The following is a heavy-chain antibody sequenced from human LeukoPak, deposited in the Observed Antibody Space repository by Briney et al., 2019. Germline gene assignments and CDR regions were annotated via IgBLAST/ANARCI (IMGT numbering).Heavy chain of an antibody. CDR1: GFTFDDYA. J-gene: IGHJ4*02. V-gene: IGHV3-9*01. Sequence: GGSLRLSCAASGFTFDDYAMHWVRQAPGKGLEWVSGISWNSGSIGYADSVKGRFTISRDNAKNSLYPQMNSLRAEDTAVYYCAKQGFGCWGQGTLVTVSS. CDR3: AKQGFGC. CDR2: ISWNSGSI.